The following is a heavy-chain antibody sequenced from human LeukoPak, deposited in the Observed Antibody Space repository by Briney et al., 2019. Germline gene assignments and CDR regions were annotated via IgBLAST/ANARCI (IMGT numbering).Heavy chain of an antibody. CDR1: GFTFSDYY. CDR3: AREVPPITIFGVGYYGMDV. CDR2: ISSSGSTI. V-gene: IGHV3-11*01. J-gene: IGHJ6*02. D-gene: IGHD3-3*01. Sequence: GGSLRLSCAASGFTFSDYYMSWIRQAPGKGLEWVSYISSSGSTIYYADSVKGQFTISRDNAKNSLYLQMNSLRAEDTAVYYCAREVPPITIFGVGYYGMDVWGQGTTVTVSS.